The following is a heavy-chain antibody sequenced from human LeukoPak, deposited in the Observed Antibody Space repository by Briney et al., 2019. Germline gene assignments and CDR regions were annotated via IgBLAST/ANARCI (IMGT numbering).Heavy chain of an antibody. V-gene: IGHV3-21*01. CDR1: GFTFSSYS. Sequence: PGGSLRLSCAASGFTFSSYSMNWVRQTPGKGLEGVSSISSSSSYIYDADSVKGRFTISRDNAKNSLYLQMNSLRAEDTAVYYCARDSGSGLFDYWGQGTLVTVSS. CDR3: ARDSGSGLFDY. CDR2: ISSSSSYI. D-gene: IGHD6-19*01. J-gene: IGHJ4*02.